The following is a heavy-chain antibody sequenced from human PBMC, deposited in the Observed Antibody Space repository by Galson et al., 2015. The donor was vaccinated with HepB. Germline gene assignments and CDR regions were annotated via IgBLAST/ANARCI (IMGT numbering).Heavy chain of an antibody. CDR3: ARHPLLEWLLFAFDI. CDR1: GGSISSYY. Sequence: TLSLTCTVSGGSISSYYWSWIRQPPGKGLEWIGYIYYSGSTNYNPSLKSRVTISVDTSKNQFSLKLSSVTAADTAVYYCARHPLLEWLLFAFDIWGQGTMVTVSS. J-gene: IGHJ3*02. V-gene: IGHV4-59*08. CDR2: IYYSGST. D-gene: IGHD3-3*01.